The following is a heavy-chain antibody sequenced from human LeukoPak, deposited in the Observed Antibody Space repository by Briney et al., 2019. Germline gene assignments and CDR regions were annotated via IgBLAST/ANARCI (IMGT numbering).Heavy chain of an antibody. V-gene: IGHV3-48*02. CDR2: INSGSSSI. CDR1: GLPFRTYS. D-gene: IGHD6-19*01. J-gene: IGHJ4*02. CDR3: ARSGSSGDFDY. Sequence: GGSLRLSCAASGLPFRTYSMNWVRTAPGKGPEWISYINSGSSSIYYGVSVKGRFPISRDNAKNSVYLQMNSLRDEDTAVYYCARSGSSGDFDYWGQGTLVTVSS.